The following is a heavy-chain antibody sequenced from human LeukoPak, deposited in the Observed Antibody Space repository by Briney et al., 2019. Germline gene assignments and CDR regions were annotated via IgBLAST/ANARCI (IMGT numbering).Heavy chain of an antibody. Sequence: ASVKVSCKASGYTFTSYYMHWVRQAPGQGLEWMGIINPSGGSTSYAQKFQGRVTMTRDTSTSTVHMELSSLRSEDTAVYYCAREYYYDSSGYYGIDYWGQGTLVTVSS. CDR2: INPSGGST. CDR3: AREYYYDSSGYYGIDY. V-gene: IGHV1-46*01. CDR1: GYTFTSYY. D-gene: IGHD3-22*01. J-gene: IGHJ4*02.